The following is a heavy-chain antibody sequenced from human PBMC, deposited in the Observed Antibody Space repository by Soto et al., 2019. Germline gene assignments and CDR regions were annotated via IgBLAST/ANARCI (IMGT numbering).Heavy chain of an antibody. J-gene: IGHJ2*01. D-gene: IGHD1-7*01. CDR3: ATNLSETDELDL. CDR2: IDPSDCHI. CDR1: GYKFNDYS. V-gene: IGHV5-10-1*01. Sequence: RGDAVNISCQFSGYKFNDYSISSVRQMHGKVLEWMWTIDPSDCHIKYSPSLEGHITISSDKSFSTAYLEWKSLKASDTAIYYCATNLSETDELDLSGRGTLV.